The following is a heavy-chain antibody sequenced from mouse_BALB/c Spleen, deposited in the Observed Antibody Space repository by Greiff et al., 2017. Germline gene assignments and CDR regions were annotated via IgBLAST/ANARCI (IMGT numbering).Heavy chain of an antibody. Sequence: EVQLVESGGGLVQPGGSRKLSCAASGFTFSSFGMHWVRQAPEKGLEWVAYISSGSSTIYYADTVKGRFTISRDNPKNTLFLQMTSLRSEDTAMYYCARDYYAPYYAMDYWGQGTSVTVSS. CDR2: ISSGSSTI. D-gene: IGHD1-1*01. V-gene: IGHV5-17*02. CDR1: GFTFSSFG. CDR3: ARDYYAPYYAMDY. J-gene: IGHJ4*01.